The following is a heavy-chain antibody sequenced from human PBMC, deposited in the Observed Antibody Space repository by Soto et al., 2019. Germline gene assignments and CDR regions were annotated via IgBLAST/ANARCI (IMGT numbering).Heavy chain of an antibody. Sequence: QVQLQQWGAGLLKPSETLSLTCAVYGGSFSGYYWSWIRQPPGKGLEWIGEINHSGSTNYNPSHKSRVTISVDTSKNQFSLTLSYVTAADTPVHYCARAAPSTYGSYDLWGQGTLVTVSS. D-gene: IGHD5-12*01. CDR3: ARAAPSTYGSYDL. CDR1: GGSFSGYY. CDR2: INHSGST. J-gene: IGHJ4*02. V-gene: IGHV4-34*01.